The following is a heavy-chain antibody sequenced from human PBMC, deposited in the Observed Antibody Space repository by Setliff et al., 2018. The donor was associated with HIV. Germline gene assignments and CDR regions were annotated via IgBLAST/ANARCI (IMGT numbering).Heavy chain of an antibody. CDR1: GHSITRGYY. V-gene: IGHV4-38-2*02. J-gene: IGHJ4*02. CDR2: IYYSGST. Sequence: PSETLSLTCTVSGHSITRGYYWGWIRQPPEKGLEWIGHIYYSGSTNYNPSLKSRVTISVDTSRNQFSLKLSSVTAADTAVYYCARHSPSDYWGQGTLVTVSS. CDR3: ARHSPSDY.